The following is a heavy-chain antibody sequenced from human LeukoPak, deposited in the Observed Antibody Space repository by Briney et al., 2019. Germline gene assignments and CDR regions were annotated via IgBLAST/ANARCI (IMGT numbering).Heavy chain of an antibody. CDR3: ARRIVVVVAATDWFDP. J-gene: IGHJ5*02. CDR2: IYPGDSDT. Sequence: GESLKISCKGSGYSFTSYWIGWVRQMPGKGLEWMGIIYPGDSDTRYSPSFQGQVTIPADKSISTAYLQWSSLKASDTAMYYCARRIVVVVAATDWFDPWGQGTLVTVSS. D-gene: IGHD2-15*01. CDR1: GYSFTSYW. V-gene: IGHV5-51*01.